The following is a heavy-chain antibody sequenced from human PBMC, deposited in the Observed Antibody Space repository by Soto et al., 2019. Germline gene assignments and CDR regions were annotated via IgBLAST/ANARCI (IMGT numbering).Heavy chain of an antibody. Sequence: QGQLVQSGAEVKKPGASVQVSCKASGYTFTDFGISWVRQAPGQGLEWMGWISAYNSNTNYAQMVQGRGTMTTDTSTSTAYMELTNLTSDDTAVYYCARDSGNLGNWAYFFDYWGQGTLVTVSS. D-gene: IGHD7-27*01. V-gene: IGHV1-18*01. CDR3: ARDSGNLGNWAYFFDY. J-gene: IGHJ4*02. CDR2: ISAYNSNT. CDR1: GYTFTDFG.